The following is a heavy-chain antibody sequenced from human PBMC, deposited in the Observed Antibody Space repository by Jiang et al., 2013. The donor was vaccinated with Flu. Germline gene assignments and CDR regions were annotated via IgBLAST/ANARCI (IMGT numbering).Heavy chain of an antibody. Sequence: GAEVKKPGSSVKVSCKASGYTFTSYYMHWVRQAPGQGLEWMGIINPSGGSTSYAQKFQGRVTMTGDTSTSTVYMELRSLRSEDTAVYYCARGGPVVVTAILWGDDDYWGQGTLVTVSS. D-gene: IGHD2-21*02. CDR3: ARGGPVVVTAILWGDDDY. J-gene: IGHJ4*02. V-gene: IGHV1-46*03. CDR2: INPSGGST. CDR1: GYTFTSYY.